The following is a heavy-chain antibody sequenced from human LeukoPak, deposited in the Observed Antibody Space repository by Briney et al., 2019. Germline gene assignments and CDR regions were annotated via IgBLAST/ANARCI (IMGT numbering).Heavy chain of an antibody. Sequence: ESGPTVVNPTQTLTLTCTFSGFSLSTSGMCVSWIRQPPGKPLEWLARIDWDDDKYYSTSLKTRLTISKDTSKNQVVLAMTNMDPVDTATYYCARIPAYYYDSSGNDYRGQGTRVTLFS. CDR3: ARIPAYYYDSSGNDY. J-gene: IGHJ4*02. CDR1: GFSLSTSGMC. V-gene: IGHV2-70*11. CDR2: IDWDDDK. D-gene: IGHD3-22*01.